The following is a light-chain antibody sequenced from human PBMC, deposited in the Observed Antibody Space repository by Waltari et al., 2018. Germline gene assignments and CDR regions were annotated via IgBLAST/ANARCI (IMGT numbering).Light chain of an antibody. Sequence: QSALTQPAPVSGSPGPSITLSCPGTSRDAGAYNYVPCDQQHPGKAPKLILYDVSNRPSGVSNRFSGSKSGNTASLTISGLQAEDEADYYCSSYISSSTLELFGGGTSLTVL. CDR2: DVS. V-gene: IGLV2-14*03. J-gene: IGLJ2*01. CDR1: SRDAGAYNY. CDR3: SSYISSSTLEL.